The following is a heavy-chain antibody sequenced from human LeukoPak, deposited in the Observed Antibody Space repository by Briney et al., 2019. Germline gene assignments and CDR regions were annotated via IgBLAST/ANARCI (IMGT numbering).Heavy chain of an antibody. CDR1: GYSFNTYW. V-gene: IGHV5-51*01. J-gene: IGHJ5*01. CDR2: IFPDDSDT. D-gene: IGHD1-1*01. CDR3: ARGDSKSLSATWDKWLDP. Sequence: KISCKGSGYSFNTYWIAWVRQMPGKGLEWMGLIFPDDSDTRYSPSFQGQVTMSADKSISTVYLQWSSLETSDTAIYYCARGDSKSLSATWDKWLDPWGPGTLLIVSS.